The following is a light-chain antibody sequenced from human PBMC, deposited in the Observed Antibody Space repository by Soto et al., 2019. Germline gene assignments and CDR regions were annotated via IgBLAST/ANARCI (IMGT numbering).Light chain of an antibody. Sequence: DIQMTHSPSTLSASVGDRVTITCXASQSISSYLNWYQQKPGKAPKLLIYAASSLQSGVPSRFSGSGSGTDFTLTISSLEPEDFAVYCCHQRSSWPWTFGQGTKVDIK. CDR2: AAS. CDR1: QSISSY. CDR3: HQRSSWPWT. J-gene: IGKJ1*01. V-gene: IGKV1-39*01.